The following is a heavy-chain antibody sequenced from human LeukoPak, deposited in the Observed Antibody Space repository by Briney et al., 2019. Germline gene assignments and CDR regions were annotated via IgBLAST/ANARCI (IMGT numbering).Heavy chain of an antibody. V-gene: IGHV1-69*13. CDR2: IIPIFGTA. Sequence: ASVKVSCKASGGTFSSYAISWVRQAPGQGLEWMGGIIPIFGTANYAQKFQGRVTITADESTSTAYMELSSLRSEDTAVYYCAARAVAGDVKHDAFDIWGQGTMVTVSS. CDR1: GGTFSSYA. D-gene: IGHD6-19*01. J-gene: IGHJ3*02. CDR3: AARAVAGDVKHDAFDI.